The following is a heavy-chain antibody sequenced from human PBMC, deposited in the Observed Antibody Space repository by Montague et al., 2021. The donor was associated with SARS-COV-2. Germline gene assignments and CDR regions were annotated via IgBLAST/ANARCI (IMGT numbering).Heavy chain of an antibody. J-gene: IGHJ4*02. CDR3: ARGTAYDHVYY. D-gene: IGHD2-8*02. CDR2: THYSGTT. CDR1: SGSLSGYY. Sequence: SETLSLTCTASSGSLSGYYWNWIRQPPGKGLEWIGFTHYSGTTKYNPSPKSRLNMSLDTSKNQFSLTLNSVTAADTAIYYCARGTAYDHVYYWGQGAPVTVAS. V-gene: IGHV4-59*12.